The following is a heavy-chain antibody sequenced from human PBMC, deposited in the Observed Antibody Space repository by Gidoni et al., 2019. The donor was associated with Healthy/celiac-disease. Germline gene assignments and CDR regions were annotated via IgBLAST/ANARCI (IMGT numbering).Heavy chain of an antibody. D-gene: IGHD1-26*01. V-gene: IGHV3-23*01. CDR2: ISGSVGRT. CDR1: GFPFSSYA. J-gene: IGHJ4*02. Sequence: EVQLLESGGGLVQPGGSLRLSCAASGFPFSSYAMSWVRQAPGKGLEWFSAISGSVGRTYSADSVKGRFTISRDNSKNTLYLQMNSLRAEDTAVYYCAKDAWGWELLTTFDYWGQGTLVTVSS. CDR3: AKDAWGWELLTTFDY.